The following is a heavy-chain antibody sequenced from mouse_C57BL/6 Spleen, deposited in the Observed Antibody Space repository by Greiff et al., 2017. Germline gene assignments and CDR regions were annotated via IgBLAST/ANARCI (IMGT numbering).Heavy chain of an antibody. J-gene: IGHJ2*01. V-gene: IGHV1-26*01. CDR1: GYTFTDYY. CDR3: ARGYYDYPYFDY. CDR2: INPNNGGT. Sequence: VQLQQSGPELVKPGASVKISCKASGYTFTDYYMNWVKQSHGKSLEWIGDINPNNGGTSYNQKFKGKATLTVDKSSSTAYMELRSLTSEDSAVYYCARGYYDYPYFDYWGQGTTLTVSS. D-gene: IGHD2-4*01.